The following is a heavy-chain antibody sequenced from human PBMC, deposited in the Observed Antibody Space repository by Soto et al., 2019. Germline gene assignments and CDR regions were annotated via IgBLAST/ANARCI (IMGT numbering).Heavy chain of an antibody. V-gene: IGHV4-39*01. D-gene: IGHD3-9*01. J-gene: IGHJ6*02. CDR2: IYYSGST. CDR3: ARLSPNILTGYYNPYYYYGMDV. Sequence: PSETLSLTCTVSGGSISSSSYYWGGIRQPPGKGLEWIGSIYYSGSTYYNPSLKSRVTISVDTSKNQFSLKLSSVTAADTAVYYCARLSPNILTGYYNPYYYYGMDVWGQGTTVTVSS. CDR1: GGSISSSSYY.